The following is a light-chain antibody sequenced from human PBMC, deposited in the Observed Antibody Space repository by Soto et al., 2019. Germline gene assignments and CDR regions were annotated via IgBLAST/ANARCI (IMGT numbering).Light chain of an antibody. J-gene: IGKJ1*01. CDR3: QQYGSSSGT. CDR1: QSISRY. CDR2: GAS. Sequence: IVLTQSPGTLSLSPGERTTLSCRASQSISRYLAWYQQKPGQGPRLLIYGASSRATGTPDRFSGSGSGTDFTLTINRLEPEDFALYYCQQYGSSSGTFGQGTKVDIK. V-gene: IGKV3-20*01.